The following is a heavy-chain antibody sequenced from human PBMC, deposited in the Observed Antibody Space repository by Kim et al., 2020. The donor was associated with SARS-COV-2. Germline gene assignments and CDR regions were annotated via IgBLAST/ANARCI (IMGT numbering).Heavy chain of an antibody. CDR1: GYSISSGYY. V-gene: IGHV4-38-2*02. CDR2: SYHSGST. Sequence: SETLSLTCTVSGYSISSGYYWGWIRQPPGKGLEWIGSSYHSGSTYYNPSLKSRVTISVDTSKNQFSLKLSSVIAADTAVYYCARVRRVVGDYFDYWGQGTLVTVSS. CDR3: ARVRRVVGDYFDY. D-gene: IGHD2-2*01. J-gene: IGHJ4*02.